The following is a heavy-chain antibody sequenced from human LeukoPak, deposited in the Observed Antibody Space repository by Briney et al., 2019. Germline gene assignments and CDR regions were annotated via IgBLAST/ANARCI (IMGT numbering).Heavy chain of an antibody. J-gene: IGHJ4*02. Sequence: ASVKVSCKASGYTFTSYYMHWVRQAPGQGLEWMGIINPSGGSTSYAQKFQGRVTMTRDTSTSTVYTELSSLRSEDTAVYYCAREGDYGGAQGVPIDYWGQGTLVTVSS. D-gene: IGHD4-23*01. CDR2: INPSGGST. CDR3: AREGDYGGAQGVPIDY. V-gene: IGHV1-46*01. CDR1: GYTFTSYY.